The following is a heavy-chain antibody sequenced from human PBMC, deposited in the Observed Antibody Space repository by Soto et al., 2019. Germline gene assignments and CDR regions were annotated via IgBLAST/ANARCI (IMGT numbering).Heavy chain of an antibody. J-gene: IGHJ6*02. D-gene: IGHD3-22*01. CDR3: ARVRRLYYYDSSAYPSQNTYYSGMDV. CDR1: GGSISSYY. Sequence: SETLSLTCTVSGGSISSYYWSWIRQPPGKGLEWIGYIYYSGSTNYNPSLKSRVTISVDTSKNQFSLKLSSVTAADTAVYYCARVRRLYYYDSSAYPSQNTYYSGMDVWGQGTTVTVSS. CDR2: IYYSGST. V-gene: IGHV4-59*01.